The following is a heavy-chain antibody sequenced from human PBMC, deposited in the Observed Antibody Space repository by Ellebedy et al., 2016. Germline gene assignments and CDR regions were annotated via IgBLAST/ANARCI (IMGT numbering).Heavy chain of an antibody. V-gene: IGHV3-7*04. CDR2: IKQDGSEK. CDR3: ARAATYAFDL. CDR1: GFIFSRSW. Sequence: GESLKISXAGSGFIFSRSWMSWVRQAPGKGLEWVANIKQDGSEKYYVDSVKGRFTISRDNAKNSLYLQMNSLRAEDTAVYYCARAATYAFDLWGQGTMVTVSS. D-gene: IGHD5-24*01. J-gene: IGHJ3*01.